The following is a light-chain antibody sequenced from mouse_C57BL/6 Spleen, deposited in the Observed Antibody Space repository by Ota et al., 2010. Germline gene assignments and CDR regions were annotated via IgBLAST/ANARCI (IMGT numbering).Light chain of an antibody. Sequence: IVMTTVLHSPSSVSAGEKVDYELQVQSESVKQVQIQKNYLAWYQQKPGQSPKLLIYWASTRESGVPDRFTGSGSGTDFTLTISSVQAEDLAVYYCHQYLSSYTFGGGTKLEIK. CDR3: HQYLSSYT. CDR1: ESVKQVQIQKNY. V-gene: IGKV8-27*01. J-gene: IGKJ2*01. CDR2: WAS.